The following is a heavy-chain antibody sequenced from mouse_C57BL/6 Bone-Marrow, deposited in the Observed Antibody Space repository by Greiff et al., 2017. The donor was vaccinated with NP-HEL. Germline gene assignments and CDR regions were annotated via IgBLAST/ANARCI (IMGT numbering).Heavy chain of an antibody. J-gene: IGHJ1*03. D-gene: IGHD1-1*01. Sequence: QVQLQQPGAELVRPGSSVKLSCKASGYTFTSYWMHWVKQRPIQGLEWIGNIDPSDSETHSNQKFKDKATLTVDKSSSTAYMQLSSLTSEDSEVYYCAVITTVVAKGDWYFDVWGTGTTVTVSS. CDR1: GYTFTSYW. V-gene: IGHV1-52*01. CDR3: AVITTVVAKGDWYFDV. CDR2: IDPSDSET.